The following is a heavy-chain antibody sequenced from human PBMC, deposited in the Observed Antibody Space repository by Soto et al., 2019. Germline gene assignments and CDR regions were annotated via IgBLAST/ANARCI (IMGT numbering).Heavy chain of an antibody. CDR1: RFFFGDYA. CDR3: ATGVWYYFDY. J-gene: IGHJ4*02. D-gene: IGHD2-21*01. CDR2: ITSRGTDI. Sequence: GGSLRLSCAASRFFFGDYAFHWVRQAPGKGLEWVAGITSRGTDIAYADSVKGRFTISRDNAENSLHLQMNSLRAEHTAVYYCATGVWYYFDYWGQGALVTVSS. V-gene: IGHV3-9*01.